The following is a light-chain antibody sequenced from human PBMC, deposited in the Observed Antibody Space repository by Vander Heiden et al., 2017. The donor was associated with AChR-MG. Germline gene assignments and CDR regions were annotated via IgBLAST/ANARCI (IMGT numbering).Light chain of an antibody. CDR2: EVN. Sequence: QSALTPPPSASGSPGQSVPISCTGTSSDVGGYNYVSWYQQHPGKAPKLMIYEVNKRPSGVPDRFSGSKPGNTASLTVSGLQAEDEADYYCSSYAGSNNLFGGGTKLTVL. CDR3: SSYAGSNNL. V-gene: IGLV2-8*01. CDR1: SSDVGGYNY. J-gene: IGLJ2*01.